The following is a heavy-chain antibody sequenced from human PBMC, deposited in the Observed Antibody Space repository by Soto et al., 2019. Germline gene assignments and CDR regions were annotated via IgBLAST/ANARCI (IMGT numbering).Heavy chain of an antibody. Sequence: EIQLVESGGGLVKPGGSLRLSCAASGFALSSFSMNWVRQTPGKGLEWVSSISSSSLYIHYADSVKGRFTISRDNAKNSLNLQMNSLRAEATAVYYCARDTGGLADRPSELDYWGQGTLVTVSS. CDR3: ARDTGGLADRPSELDY. J-gene: IGHJ4*02. D-gene: IGHD3-16*01. CDR2: ISSSSLYI. CDR1: GFALSSFS. V-gene: IGHV3-21*02.